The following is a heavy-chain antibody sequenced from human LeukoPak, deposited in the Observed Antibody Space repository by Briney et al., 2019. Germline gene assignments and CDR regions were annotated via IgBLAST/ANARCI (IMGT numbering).Heavy chain of an antibody. CDR2: ISGSGGST. J-gene: IGHJ4*02. CDR3: ARDWGSWDFDF. Sequence: GGSLRLSCAASGFTFSSYGMSWVRQAPGKGLEWVSAISGSGGSTYYADSVKGRFTISRDNAKNSLYLQMNSLRAEDTAVYFCARDWGSWDFDFWGQGSLVTVSS. D-gene: IGHD6-13*01. CDR1: GFTFSSYG. V-gene: IGHV3-23*01.